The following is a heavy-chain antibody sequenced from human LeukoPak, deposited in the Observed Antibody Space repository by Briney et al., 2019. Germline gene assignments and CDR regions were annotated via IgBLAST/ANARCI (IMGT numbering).Heavy chain of an antibody. CDR2: MKQDGSEK. J-gene: IGHJ4*02. V-gene: IGHV3-7*01. CDR3: ARDLLVRGAIPSKPTLAFDY. D-gene: IGHD3-10*01. Sequence: PGGSLRLSCAASGFTFSSYWMSWVRQAPGKGLEWVANMKQDGSEKYYVDSVKGRFTISRDNAKNSLYLQMNSLRAEDTAVYYCARDLLVRGAIPSKPTLAFDYWGQGTLVTVSS. CDR1: GFTFSSYW.